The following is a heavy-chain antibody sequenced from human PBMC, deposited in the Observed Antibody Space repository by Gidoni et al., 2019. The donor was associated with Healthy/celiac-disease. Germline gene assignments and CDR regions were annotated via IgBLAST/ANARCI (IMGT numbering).Heavy chain of an antibody. CDR3: ARGGSILRWGELSSIR. CDR2: ISSSSSYI. CDR1: GFTFSSYS. J-gene: IGHJ4*02. Sequence: EVQLVESGGGLVKPGGSLRLSCAASGFTFSSYSMNWVRQAPGKGLEWVSSISSSSSYIYYADSVKGRFTISRDNAKNSLYLQMNSLRAEDTAVYYCARGGSILRWGELSSIRWGQGTLVTVSS. V-gene: IGHV3-21*01. D-gene: IGHD3-16*02.